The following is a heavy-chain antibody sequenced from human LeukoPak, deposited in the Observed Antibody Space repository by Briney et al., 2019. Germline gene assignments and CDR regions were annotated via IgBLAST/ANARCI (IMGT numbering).Heavy chain of an antibody. CDR2: INPNSGGT. CDR3: ARGVLGYYGSGRA. D-gene: IGHD3-10*01. J-gene: IGHJ5*02. CDR1: GYTLTGYY. V-gene: IGHV1-2*06. Sequence: ASVKVSCKASGYTLTGYYMHWVRQAPGQGLEWMGRINPNSGGTNYAQKFQGRVTMTRDTSISTAYMELSRLRSDDTAVYYCARGVLGYYGSGRAWGQGTLVTVSS.